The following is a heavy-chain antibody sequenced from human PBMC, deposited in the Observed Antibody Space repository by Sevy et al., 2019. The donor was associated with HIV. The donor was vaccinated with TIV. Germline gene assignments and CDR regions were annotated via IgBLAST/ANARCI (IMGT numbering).Heavy chain of an antibody. CDR3: ARGSGTWRYDY. CDR2: ISSSSSYI. V-gene: IGHV3-21*01. Sequence: GGSLRLSCAASGFTFSSYSMNWVRQAPGKGLEWVSSISSSSSYIYYADSVKGRFTISRDNAKNSLYLQMNSVGAEDAAVYYCARGSGTWRYDYWGQGTLVTVSS. D-gene: IGHD3-9*01. J-gene: IGHJ4*02. CDR1: GFTFSSYS.